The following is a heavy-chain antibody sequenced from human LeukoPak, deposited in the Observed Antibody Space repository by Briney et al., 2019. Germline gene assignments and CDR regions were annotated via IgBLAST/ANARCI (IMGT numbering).Heavy chain of an antibody. Sequence: GASVKVSCKASGYTFTSYGISWVRQAPGQGLEWMGWISAYNGNTNYAQKLQGRVTITRDTSASTAYMELSSLRSEDTAVYYCARDGGRYYYDSNRGAFDIWGQGTMVTVSS. J-gene: IGHJ3*02. CDR1: GYTFTSYG. D-gene: IGHD3-22*01. V-gene: IGHV1-18*01. CDR2: ISAYNGNT. CDR3: ARDGGRYYYDSNRGAFDI.